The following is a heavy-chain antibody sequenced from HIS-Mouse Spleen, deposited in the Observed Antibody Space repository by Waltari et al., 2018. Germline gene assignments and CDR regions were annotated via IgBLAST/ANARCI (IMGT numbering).Heavy chain of an antibody. CDR2: ISYDGSNK. V-gene: IGHV3-30*18. CDR3: AKDKHHAFDY. J-gene: IGHJ4*02. Sequence: QVQLVESGGGVVQPGRSLRLSCAASGFTFSSCGMRWVRQAPGKGLEWVAVISYDGSNKDYADSVKGRFTISRDNSKNTLYLQMNSLRAEDTAVYYCAKDKHHAFDYWGQGTLVTVSS. CDR1: GFTFSSCG.